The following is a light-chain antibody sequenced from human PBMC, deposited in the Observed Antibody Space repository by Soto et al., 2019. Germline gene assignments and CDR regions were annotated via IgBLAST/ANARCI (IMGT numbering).Light chain of an antibody. V-gene: IGKV3-15*01. Sequence: EIVMTQSPATLSVSPGERATLSCRASQSISSNLAWYQQKPGQAPRLFMYGASTRATGIPARFSGSGSGTDFTLTISGLEPADLGVYYCQQRHNWPITFGQGTRLEIK. J-gene: IGKJ5*01. CDR1: QSISSN. CDR2: GAS. CDR3: QQRHNWPIT.